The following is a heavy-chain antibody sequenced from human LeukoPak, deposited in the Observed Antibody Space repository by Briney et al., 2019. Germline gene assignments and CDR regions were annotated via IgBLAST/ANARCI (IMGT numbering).Heavy chain of an antibody. J-gene: IGHJ4*02. D-gene: IGHD3-10*01. V-gene: IGHV4-4*07. CDR3: ARVKAPSGIWFGERWYFDY. CDR1: GGAISSYY. CDR2: IYTSGST. Sequence: KASETLSLTCTVSGGAISSYYWSWIRQPAGKGLEWIGRIYTSGSTNYNPSLKSRVTMSVDTSKNQFSVKLSSVTAADTAVYYCARVKAPSGIWFGERWYFDYWGQGTLVTVSS.